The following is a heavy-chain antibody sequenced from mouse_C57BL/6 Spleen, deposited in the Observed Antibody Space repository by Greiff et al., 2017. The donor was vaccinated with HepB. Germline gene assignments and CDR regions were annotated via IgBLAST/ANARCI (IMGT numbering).Heavy chain of an antibody. J-gene: IGHJ3*01. CDR2: IDPETGGT. CDR3: TRWDWDGAY. D-gene: IGHD4-1*01. V-gene: IGHV1-15*01. Sequence: VKLVESGAELVRPGASVTLSCKASGYTFTDYEMHWVKQTPVHGLEWIGAIDPETGGTAYNQKFKGKAILTADKSSSTAYMELRSLTSEDSAVYYCTRWDWDGAYWGQGTLVTVSA. CDR1: GYTFTDYE.